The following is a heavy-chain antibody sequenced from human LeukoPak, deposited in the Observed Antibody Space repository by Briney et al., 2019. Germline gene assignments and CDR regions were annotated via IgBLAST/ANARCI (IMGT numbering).Heavy chain of an antibody. V-gene: IGHV1-8*01. CDR3: ARTARSSGEGKDY. Sequence: WASVKVSCKASGYTFTSYDINWVRQATGQGLEWMGWMNPNSGNTGYAQKFQGRVTMTRNTSISTAYMELSSMRSEDTAVYYCARTARSSGEGKDYWGQGTLVTVSS. CDR2: MNPNSGNT. CDR1: GYTFTSYD. J-gene: IGHJ4*02. D-gene: IGHD3-10*01.